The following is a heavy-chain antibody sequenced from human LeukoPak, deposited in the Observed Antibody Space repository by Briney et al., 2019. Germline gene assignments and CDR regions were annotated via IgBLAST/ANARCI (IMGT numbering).Heavy chain of an antibody. CDR3: ARSTDFWNGYNYNWFDP. Sequence: GESLKISCKGSGYSFTSYWIAWVRQMPGKGLEWMGIIYPGDSDTIYSPSFEGQVTISADKSISTAYLQWTSLKASDTAMYYCARSTDFWNGYNYNWFDPWGQGTLVTVSS. CDR1: GYSFTSYW. V-gene: IGHV5-51*01. CDR2: IYPGDSDT. D-gene: IGHD3/OR15-3a*01. J-gene: IGHJ5*02.